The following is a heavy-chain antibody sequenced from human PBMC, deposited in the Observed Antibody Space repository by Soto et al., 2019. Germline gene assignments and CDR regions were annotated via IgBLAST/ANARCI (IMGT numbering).Heavy chain of an antibody. CDR2: IYPGDSDT. Sequence: GESLKISCKGSGYSFTSYWIGWVRQMPGKGLEWMGIIYPGDSDTRYSPSFQGQVTISADKSISTAYLQWSSLKASDTAMYYCARLLDVEMATSPFDYWGQGTLVTVSS. D-gene: IGHD5-12*01. V-gene: IGHV5-51*01. CDR1: GYSFTSYW. J-gene: IGHJ4*02. CDR3: ARLLDVEMATSPFDY.